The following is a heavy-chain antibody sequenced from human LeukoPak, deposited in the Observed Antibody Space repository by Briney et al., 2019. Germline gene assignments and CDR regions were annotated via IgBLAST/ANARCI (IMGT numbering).Heavy chain of an antibody. V-gene: IGHV4-34*01. CDR1: GGSFSGYY. Sequence: PSETLSLTCAVYGGSFSGYYWSWIRQPPGKGLEWIGEINHSGSTNYNPPLKSRVTISVDTSKNQFSLKLSSVTAADTAVYYCARGGGEIAAAGDDAFDIWGQGTMVTVSS. D-gene: IGHD6-13*01. CDR2: INHSGST. CDR3: ARGGGEIAAAGDDAFDI. J-gene: IGHJ3*02.